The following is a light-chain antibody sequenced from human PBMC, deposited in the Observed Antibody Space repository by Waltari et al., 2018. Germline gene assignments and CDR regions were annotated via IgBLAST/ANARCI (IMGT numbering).Light chain of an antibody. J-gene: IGLJ2*01. CDR1: KVGDKY. V-gene: IGLV3-1*01. CDR3: QAWDSSTVV. CDR2: QDT. Sequence: SYDLTQPPSVSVSPGQTASITCSGYKVGDKYASWYQQKPGQSPVLVIYQDTKRPSGIPERFSGSNSGNTATLTISGTQAMDEADYYCQAWDSSTVVFGGGTKLTVL.